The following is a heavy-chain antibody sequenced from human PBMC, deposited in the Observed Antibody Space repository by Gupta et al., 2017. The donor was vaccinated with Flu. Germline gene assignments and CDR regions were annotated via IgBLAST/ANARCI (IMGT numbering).Heavy chain of an antibody. J-gene: IGHJ4*02. CDR3: ARSSDALRYLEWPPAGF. D-gene: IGHD3-3*01. V-gene: IGHV1-3*01. CDR2: INAGNGNT. CDR1: GYTLTTYA. Sequence: QVQLVQSGAEVKKPGASVKVACKASGYTLTTYAMYWVRQAPGQGLEWMGRINAGNGNTKYSQNFQGRVTMTRDTSASTVYMELSNLRSEDTAVYFCARSSDALRYLEWPPAGFWGQGTLVTVSS.